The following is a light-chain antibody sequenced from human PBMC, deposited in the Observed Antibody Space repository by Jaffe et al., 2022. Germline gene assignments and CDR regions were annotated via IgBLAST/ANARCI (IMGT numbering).Light chain of an antibody. J-gene: IGKJ1*01. Sequence: DTVMTQSPDSLAVSLGERATINCKSSQSVLFSSNNKNYLAWYQQKPGQPPKLLIYWASIRESGVPDRFSGSGSGTDFTLTISSLQAEDVAVYYCQQYYSPPPTFGQGTKVEIK. CDR2: WAS. CDR1: QSVLFSSNNKNY. CDR3: QQYYSPPPT. V-gene: IGKV4-1*01.